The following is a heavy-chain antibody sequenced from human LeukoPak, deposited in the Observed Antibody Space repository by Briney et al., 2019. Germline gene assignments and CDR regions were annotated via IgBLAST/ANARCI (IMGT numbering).Heavy chain of an antibody. CDR2: ITSSSRTI. V-gene: IGHV3-48*02. CDR3: ARGGDGAPFYPDY. D-gene: IGHD4/OR15-4a*01. J-gene: IGHJ4*02. CDR1: GFTFSTYS. Sequence: PGGSLRPSCAASGFTFSTYSMNWVRQAPGKGLEWVSYITSSSRTIYYADSVKGRFTISRDNAKNSLFLQMNSLRDEDTAVYSCARGGDGAPFYPDYWGQGTLVTVSS.